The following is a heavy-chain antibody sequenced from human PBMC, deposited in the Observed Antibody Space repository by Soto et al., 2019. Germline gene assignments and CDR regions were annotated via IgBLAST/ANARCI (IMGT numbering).Heavy chain of an antibody. V-gene: IGHV3-23*01. CDR3: ARYAAEVTTFFDH. Sequence: VQLLESGGGLVQPGGSLRLSCAASGFPFSHYAMSWVRQAPGKGLEWVSAISGSGNDASYADSVRGRFTISRDNSRDTLYLQMHSLRAEDTAVYYCARYAAEVTTFFDHWGQGTLVTVSS. CDR2: ISGSGNDA. J-gene: IGHJ4*02. CDR1: GFPFSHYA. D-gene: IGHD4-17*01.